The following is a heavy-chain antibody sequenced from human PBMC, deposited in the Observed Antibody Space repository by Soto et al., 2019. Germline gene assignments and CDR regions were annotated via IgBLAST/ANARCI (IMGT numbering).Heavy chain of an antibody. CDR3: ARGRTHSSSWYDY. Sequence: SETLSLTCTVSGGSISSYYCSWIRQPPGKGLEWIGYIYYSGSTNYNPSPKSRVTISVDTSKNQFSLKLSSVTAADTAVYYCARGRTHSSSWYDYWGQGTLVTVSS. CDR2: IYYSGST. CDR1: GGSISSYY. J-gene: IGHJ4*02. D-gene: IGHD6-13*01. V-gene: IGHV4-59*01.